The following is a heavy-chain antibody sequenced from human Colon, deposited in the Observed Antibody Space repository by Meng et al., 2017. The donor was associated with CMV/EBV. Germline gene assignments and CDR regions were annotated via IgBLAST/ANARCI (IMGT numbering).Heavy chain of an antibody. Sequence: GKGAGENVTGEGKGGERKRKGKGMEYRGKIINGEKQNKYRQSNKGQVTISADKSISTAYLQWSSLQASDTAMYYCVRRRGVQLPDYWGQGTLVTVSS. CDR3: VRRRGVQLPDY. CDR2: IINGEKQN. D-gene: IGHD1-1*01. CDR1: GENVTGEG. J-gene: IGHJ4*02. V-gene: IGHV5-51*01.